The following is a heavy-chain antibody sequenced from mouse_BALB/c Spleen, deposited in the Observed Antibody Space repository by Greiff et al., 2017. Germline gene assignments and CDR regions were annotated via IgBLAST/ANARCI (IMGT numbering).Heavy chain of an antibody. V-gene: IGHV14-4*02. J-gene: IGHJ1*01. Sequence: VQLKQSGAELVRSGASVKLSCTASGFNIKDYYMHWVKQRPEQGLEWIGWIDPENGDTEYAPKFQGKATMTADTSSNTAYLQLSSLTSEDTAVCYCNGGSSYWYFDVWGAGTTVTVSS. CDR3: NGGSSYWYFDV. D-gene: IGHD1-1*01. CDR2: IDPENGDT. CDR1: GFNIKDYY.